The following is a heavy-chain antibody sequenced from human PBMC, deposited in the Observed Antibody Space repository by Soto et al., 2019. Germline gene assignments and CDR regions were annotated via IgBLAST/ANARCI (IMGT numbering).Heavy chain of an antibody. CDR1: GGSFSGYY. CDR3: ARGVAAAGLYYYYGMDV. D-gene: IGHD6-13*01. CDR2: INQSGST. V-gene: IGHV4-34*01. Sequence: ETLSPTCAVYGGSFSGYYWSWIRQPPGRGLEWIEEINQSGSTNYNPSHKNRVNISVDTSKNQFSLKLSSVTAADTAVYYCARGVAAAGLYYYYGMDVWGQGTTVTVSS. J-gene: IGHJ6*02.